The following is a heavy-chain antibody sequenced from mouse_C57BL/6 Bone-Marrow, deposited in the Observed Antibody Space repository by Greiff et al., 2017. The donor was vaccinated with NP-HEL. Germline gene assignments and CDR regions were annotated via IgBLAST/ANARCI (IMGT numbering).Heavy chain of an antibody. CDR2: IDPSDSYT. V-gene: IGHV1-59*01. Sequence: QVHVKQPGAELVRPGTSVKLSCKASGYTFTSYWMHWVKQRPGQGLEWIGVIDPSDSYTNYNQKFKGKATLTVDTSSSTAYMQLSSLTSEDSAVYYCARLGLWSGFAYWGQGTLVTVPA. D-gene: IGHD1-1*02. J-gene: IGHJ3*01. CDR1: GYTFTSYW. CDR3: ARLGLWSGFAY.